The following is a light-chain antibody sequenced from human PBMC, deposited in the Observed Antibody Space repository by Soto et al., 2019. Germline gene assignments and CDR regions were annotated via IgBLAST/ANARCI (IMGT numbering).Light chain of an antibody. CDR3: AAWDASLSAHYA. CDR2: SND. CDR1: SANIGSST. V-gene: IGLV1-44*01. Sequence: QSVLTQPPSASGTPGQRVTIFCSGSSANIGSSTVNWYQQVPGAARNLLIESNDQRPSGVPDRFSGSKSGTSAYLAISGLQSEDEADYYCAAWDASLSAHYAFGTGTKVT. J-gene: IGLJ1*01.